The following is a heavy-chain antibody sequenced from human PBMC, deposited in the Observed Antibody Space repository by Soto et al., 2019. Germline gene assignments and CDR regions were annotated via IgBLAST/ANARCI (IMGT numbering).Heavy chain of an antibody. D-gene: IGHD3-22*01. J-gene: IGHJ6*02. CDR3: ARVPYHDSSGYFSPRYYYYGMDV. Sequence: GGSLRLSCAASGFTFSSYAMHWVRQAPGKGLEWVAVISYDGSNKYYADSVKGRFTISRDNSKNTLYLQMNSLRAEDTAVYYCARVPYHDSSGYFSPRYYYYGMDVWGQGTTVTVSS. CDR1: GFTFSSYA. V-gene: IGHV3-30-3*01. CDR2: ISYDGSNK.